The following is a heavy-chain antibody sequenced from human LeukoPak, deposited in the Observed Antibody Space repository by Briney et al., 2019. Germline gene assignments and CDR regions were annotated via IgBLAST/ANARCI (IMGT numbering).Heavy chain of an antibody. CDR2: ISGSGVSI. Sequence: PGGSLRRSCEGSGVSCGTDGRSWVRHAPGRGLEWVGTISGSGVSIYYAESVKDRFSISRDNNENTVTLQMPSLRAEDTALYYCATVGWYGELEHWGQGTQVVVSS. J-gene: IGHJ1*01. CDR1: GVSCGTDG. V-gene: IGHV3-23*01. CDR3: ATVGWYGELEH. D-gene: IGHD3-10*01.